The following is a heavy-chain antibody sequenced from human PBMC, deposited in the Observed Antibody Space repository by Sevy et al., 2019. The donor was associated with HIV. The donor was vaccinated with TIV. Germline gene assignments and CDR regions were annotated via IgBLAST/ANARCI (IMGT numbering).Heavy chain of an antibody. V-gene: IGHV3-23*01. CDR2: ITGSGDKI. CDR1: GFTFRSYT. D-gene: IGHD3-22*01. Sequence: GGSLRLSCVVSGFTFRSYTMTWVRQAPGKGLEWVSTITGSGDKIYYADSVKGRFTISRDNSRNTLYLQMNSLRAADTAVYYCAKGPDYYASSGTPLDYWGQGTLVTVSS. CDR3: AKGPDYYASSGTPLDY. J-gene: IGHJ4*02.